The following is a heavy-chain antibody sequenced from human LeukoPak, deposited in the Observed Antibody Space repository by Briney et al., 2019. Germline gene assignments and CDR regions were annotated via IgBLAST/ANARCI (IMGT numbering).Heavy chain of an antibody. Sequence: GGSLRLSCAASGFTFSSYSMNWVRQVPGKGLEWVSGIKWDGGSTGYTDSVKGRFTISRDNAKNSLYLQMNSLRVEDTAVYHCARGAGSSWYFYFDYWGQGTLVTVSS. V-gene: IGHV3-20*01. CDR2: IKWDGGST. J-gene: IGHJ4*02. CDR3: ARGAGSSWYFYFDY. D-gene: IGHD6-13*01. CDR1: GFTFSSYS.